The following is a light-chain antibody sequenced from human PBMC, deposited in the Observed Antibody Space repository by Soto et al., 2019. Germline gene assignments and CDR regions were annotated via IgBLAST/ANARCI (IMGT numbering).Light chain of an antibody. CDR3: QTYNGFPFT. Sequence: DIQMTQSPSTLSASVGDTVTITCRASQVITKWLSWYQQKPGKAPKVLIYETSTLATGVTSRFSGSGSGIEFTLMISSLKTDDFATYSCQTYNGFPFTFGQGTKLEIK. J-gene: IGKJ2*01. CDR2: ETS. CDR1: QVITKW. V-gene: IGKV1-5*03.